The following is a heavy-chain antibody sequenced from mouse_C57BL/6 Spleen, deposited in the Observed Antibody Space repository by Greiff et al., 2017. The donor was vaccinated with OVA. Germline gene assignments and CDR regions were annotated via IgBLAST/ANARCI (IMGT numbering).Heavy chain of an antibody. CDR3: ARKCYYYYGYYAMDY. V-gene: IGHV1-69*01. J-gene: IGHJ4*01. CDR2: IDPSDSYT. CDR1: GYTFTSYW. Sequence: QVQLKQPGAELVMPGASVKLSCKASGYTFTSYWMHWVKQRPGQGLEWIGEIDPSDSYTNYNQKLKGKSTLTVDKSSSTAYMQLRILTSEDSAVYYCARKCYYYYGYYAMDYWGQGTSVTFSS. D-gene: IGHD2-4*01.